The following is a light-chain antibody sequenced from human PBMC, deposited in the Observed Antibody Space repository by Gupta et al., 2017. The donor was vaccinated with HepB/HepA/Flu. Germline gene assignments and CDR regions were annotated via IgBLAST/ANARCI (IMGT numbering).Light chain of an antibody. Sequence: QSVLSQPPSASGSPWLRVTISCSGCTSNIGTNTVTWYQQLPGSAPKLLIYSNNQRPSGVPDRFSASKSGTSASLAISGLQAEDEADYYCATWDDSLNGQVFGGGTKLTVL. CDR1: TSNIGTNT. J-gene: IGLJ3*02. CDR2: SNN. V-gene: IGLV1-44*01. CDR3: ATWDDSLNGQV.